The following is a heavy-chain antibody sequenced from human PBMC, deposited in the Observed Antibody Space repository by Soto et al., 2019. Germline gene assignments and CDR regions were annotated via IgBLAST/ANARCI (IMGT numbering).Heavy chain of an antibody. CDR2: VYDSGST. V-gene: IGHV4-59*01. CDR3: ARDRGILTGYTLWFDS. Sequence: PSETLSLTCTVSGDSISSYYWSWIRQAPGKGLEWIGYVYDSGSTNYNPSLRSRVTISVDTSKNQFSLKVKSVTAADTAVYYCARDRGILTGYTLWFDSWGQGTLVTVSS. D-gene: IGHD3-9*01. J-gene: IGHJ5*01. CDR1: GDSISSYY.